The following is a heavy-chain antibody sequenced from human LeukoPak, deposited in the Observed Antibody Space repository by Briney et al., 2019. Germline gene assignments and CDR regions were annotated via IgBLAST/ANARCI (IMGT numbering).Heavy chain of an antibody. D-gene: IGHD4-17*01. V-gene: IGHV4-30-2*01. Sequence: SETLSLTCAVSGGSISSGGYSWSWIRQPPGKGLEWIGYIYHSGSTYYNPSLKSRVTISVDTSKNQFSLKLSSVTAADTAVYYCARDDGDGPFDYWGQGTLVTVSS. J-gene: IGHJ4*02. CDR3: ARDDGDGPFDY. CDR2: IYHSGST. CDR1: GGSISSGGYS.